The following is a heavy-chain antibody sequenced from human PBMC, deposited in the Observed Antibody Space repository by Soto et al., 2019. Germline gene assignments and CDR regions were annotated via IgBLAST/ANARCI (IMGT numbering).Heavy chain of an antibody. Sequence: ASVTVCCKASVYTFDSYAISWMRQAPGQGLEWMGWISAYNGNTNYAQKLQGRVTMTTDTSTSTAYMELRSLRSDDTAVYYCARDPPPPDYWGQGTLVTVSS. CDR1: VYTFDSYA. CDR3: ARDPPPPDY. J-gene: IGHJ4*02. CDR2: ISAYNGNT. V-gene: IGHV1-18*01.